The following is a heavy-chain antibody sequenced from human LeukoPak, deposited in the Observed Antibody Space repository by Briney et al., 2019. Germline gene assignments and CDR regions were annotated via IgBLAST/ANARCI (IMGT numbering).Heavy chain of an antibody. V-gene: IGHV1-18*01. CDR3: ARTLTPHIVVVPAAIGGAFDI. CDR1: GYTFTSYG. CDR2: ISAYNGNT. Sequence: ASVKVSCKASGYTFTSYGISWVRQAPGQGLEWMGWISAYNGNTNYAQKFQGRVTITADESTSTAYMELSSLRSEDTAVYYCARTLTPHIVVVPAAIGGAFDIWGQGTMVTVSS. D-gene: IGHD2-2*01. J-gene: IGHJ3*02.